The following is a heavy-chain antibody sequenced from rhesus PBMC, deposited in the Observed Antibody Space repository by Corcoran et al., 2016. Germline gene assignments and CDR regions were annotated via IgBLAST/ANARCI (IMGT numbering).Heavy chain of an antibody. J-gene: IGHJ4*01. Sequence: QVQLQESGPAVVKPSEPMSLPCAVSGGSISTYYWWSWIRQSPGKGLEWIGGIYGISQTPKYNPFPESRVSISMDTSKNQLSLKVTSVTASDTAVYDCASTDCSKSDCSSGDYWGQGGLVTVSS. CDR1: GGSISTYYW. D-gene: IGHD2-15*01. CDR2: IYGISQTP. V-gene: IGHV4-93*02. CDR3: ASTDCSKSDCSSGDY.